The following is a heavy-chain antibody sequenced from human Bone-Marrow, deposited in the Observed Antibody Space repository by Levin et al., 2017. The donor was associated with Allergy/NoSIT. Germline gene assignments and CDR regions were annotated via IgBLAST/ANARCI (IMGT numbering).Heavy chain of an antibody. CDR1: GGSFSGYY. CDR2: INHSGST. J-gene: IGHJ6*02. V-gene: IGHV4-34*01. CDR3: ARLGLGYDSSGSEPLNYYYYYGMDV. Sequence: SETLSLTCAVYGGSFSGYYWSWIRQPPGKGLEWIGEINHSGSTNYNPSLKSRVTISVDTSKNQFSLKLSSVTAADTAVYYCARLGLGYDSSGSEPLNYYYYYGMDVWGQGTTVTVSS. D-gene: IGHD3-22*01.